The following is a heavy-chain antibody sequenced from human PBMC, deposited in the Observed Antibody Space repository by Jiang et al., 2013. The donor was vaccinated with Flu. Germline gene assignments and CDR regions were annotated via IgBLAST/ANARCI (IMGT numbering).Heavy chain of an antibody. Sequence: KPTQTLTLTCTFSGFSLSTSGVGVGWIRQPPGKALEWLALIYWDDDKRYSSSLKSRLTITKDTSKNQVVLTMTNMDPVDTATYYCAHSGYGDYYFDYWGQGTLVTVSS. J-gene: IGHJ4*02. D-gene: IGHD4-17*01. CDR3: AHSGYGDYYFDY. V-gene: IGHV2-5*02. CDR2: IYWDDDK. CDR1: GFSLSTSGVG.